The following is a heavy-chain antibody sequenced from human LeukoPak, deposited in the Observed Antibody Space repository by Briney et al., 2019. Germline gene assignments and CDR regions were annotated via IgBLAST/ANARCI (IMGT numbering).Heavy chain of an antibody. J-gene: IGHJ4*02. D-gene: IGHD6-19*01. CDR2: IHTRSGGT. Sequence: ASVRVSCKATGFTFTDFYMHWIRQAPGQGLEWMGWIHTRSGGTNSAQKFQDRLTMTRDTSISTIYMELNSLRSDDTAVYYCARDLGWGPDYWGQGTLVTVSS. CDR1: GFTFTDFY. CDR3: ARDLGWGPDY. V-gene: IGHV1-2*02.